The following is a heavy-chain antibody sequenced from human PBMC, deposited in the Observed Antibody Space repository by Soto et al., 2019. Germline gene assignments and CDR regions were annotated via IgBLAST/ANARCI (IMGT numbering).Heavy chain of an antibody. CDR2: ISWNSGSI. V-gene: IGHV3-9*01. Sequence: EVQLVESGGGLVQPGRSLRPSCAASGFTFDDYAMHWVRQAPGKGLEWVSGISWNSGSIGYADSVKGRFTISRDNAKNSLYLQMNSRRAEYTALYYCVLVVPGYWGQGTLVTVSS. D-gene: IGHD2-2*01. J-gene: IGHJ4*02. CDR1: GFTFDDYA. CDR3: VLVVPGY.